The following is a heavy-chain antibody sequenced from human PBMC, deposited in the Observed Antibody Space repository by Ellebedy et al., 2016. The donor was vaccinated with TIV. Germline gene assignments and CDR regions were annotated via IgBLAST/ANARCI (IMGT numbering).Heavy chain of an antibody. Sequence: MPSETLSLTCTVSGGSISSYYWSWVRQPPGKGLEWIGYIYSTETTKYNPSLKSRVSISRDTSKNQFSLKLNSVTAADTAVYYCARMARFYNFWSGYREHFDYWGQGTLVTVSS. V-gene: IGHV4-4*08. CDR2: IYSTETT. CDR3: ARMARFYNFWSGYREHFDY. J-gene: IGHJ4*02. CDR1: GGSISSYY. D-gene: IGHD3-3*01.